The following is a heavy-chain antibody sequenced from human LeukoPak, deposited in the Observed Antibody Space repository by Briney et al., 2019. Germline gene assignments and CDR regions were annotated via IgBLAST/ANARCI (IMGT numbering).Heavy chain of an antibody. Sequence: SETLSLTCAVYGGSFSGYYWSWIRQPPGKGLEWIGEINHSGSTNYNPSLKSRVTISVDTSKNQFSLKLSSVTAADTAVYYCARGRGYCSSTSCYYYYYYYMDAWGKGTTVTVSS. J-gene: IGHJ6*03. CDR3: ARGRGYCSSTSCYYYYYYYMDA. V-gene: IGHV4-34*01. CDR2: INHSGST. D-gene: IGHD2-2*03. CDR1: GGSFSGYY.